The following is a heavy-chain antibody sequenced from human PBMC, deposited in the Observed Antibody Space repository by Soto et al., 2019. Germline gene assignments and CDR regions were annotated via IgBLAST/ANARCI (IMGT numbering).Heavy chain of an antibody. CDR2: ISSSSSYI. V-gene: IGHV3-21*01. Sequence: PGGSLRLSCAASGFTFSSYSMNWVRQAPGKGLEWVSSISSSSSYIYSADSVKGRFTISRDNDKNSLYLQMNSLRAEDTAVYYCAREEYSHFDYWGQRTLVTVSS. CDR3: AREEYSHFDY. CDR1: GFTFSSYS. D-gene: IGHD5-18*01. J-gene: IGHJ4*02.